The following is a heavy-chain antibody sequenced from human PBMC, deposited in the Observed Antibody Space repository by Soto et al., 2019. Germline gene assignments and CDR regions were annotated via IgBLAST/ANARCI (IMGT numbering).Heavy chain of an antibody. CDR2: VIPIFGTA. J-gene: IGHJ4*02. D-gene: IGHD2-15*01. Sequence: QVQLVQSGAEVKKPGCSVKVSCKASGGTFISYAISWVRQAPGQGLEWMGGVIPIFGTANYAQKFQGRVTITADKSTSTAYMELSSLRSEDTAVYYCARDTRGCSGGSCYSFDYWGQGTLVTVSS. CDR1: GGTFISYA. V-gene: IGHV1-69*06. CDR3: ARDTRGCSGGSCYSFDY.